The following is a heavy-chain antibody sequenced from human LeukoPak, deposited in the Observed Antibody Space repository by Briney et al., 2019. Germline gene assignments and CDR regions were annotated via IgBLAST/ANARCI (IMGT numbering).Heavy chain of an antibody. V-gene: IGHV3-48*03. Sequence: SLRLSRAASGFTFSSYEMSWVRQAPGKGRGWVSYISSDGYTMYYADSVKGRFTISRDNAKNSLSLQMNRLRAEDTAVYYCAKDPSHCAIGYYYDYMDVWGKGTTVTVSS. J-gene: IGHJ6*03. D-gene: IGHD2-21*01. CDR1: GFTFSSYE. CDR2: ISSDGYTM. CDR3: AKDPSHCAIGYYYDYMDV.